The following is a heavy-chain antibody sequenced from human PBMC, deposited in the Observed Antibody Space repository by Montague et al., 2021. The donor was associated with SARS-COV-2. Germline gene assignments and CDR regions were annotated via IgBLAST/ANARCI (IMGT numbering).Heavy chain of an antibody. V-gene: IGHV3-30*03. Sequence: SLRLSCAASGFTFSSYGMHWVRQAPGKGLEWVAVISYDGSNKYYVDSVKGRFTISRDNSKNALYLQMNRLRAEDTAVYYCATLTRGGYYYGMDVWGQGTTVTVSS. CDR3: ATLTRGGYYYGMDV. CDR2: ISYDGSNK. J-gene: IGHJ6*02. CDR1: GFTFSSYG.